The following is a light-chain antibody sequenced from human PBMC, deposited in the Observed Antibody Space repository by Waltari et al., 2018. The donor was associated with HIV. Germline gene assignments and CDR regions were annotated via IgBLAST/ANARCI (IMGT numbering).Light chain of an antibody. CDR3: QQYIDWPYT. CDR1: QSVSNN. CDR2: DAS. Sequence: EIVMTQSPATLSVSPGERATLSCRASQSVSNNLAWYQQKPGQAPTLLILDASTRATGIPARFSGSGSGAEFSLTISSLQSEDFAIYYCQQYIDWPYTFGQGTKVEIK. V-gene: IGKV3-15*01. J-gene: IGKJ2*01.